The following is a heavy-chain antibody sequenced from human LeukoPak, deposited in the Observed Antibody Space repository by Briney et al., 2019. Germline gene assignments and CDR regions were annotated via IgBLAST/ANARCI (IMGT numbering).Heavy chain of an antibody. Sequence: GGSLRLSCAASGFTFSSYEMNWVRQAPGEGLEWVSYIASSDSTRTYADSVRGRFTISRDNAKNSLYLEMNSLRAEDTAVYYCAREIVSAVADFDCWGQGTLVTVSS. CDR3: AREIVSAVADFDC. D-gene: IGHD6-19*01. CDR1: GFTFSSYE. V-gene: IGHV3-48*03. J-gene: IGHJ4*02. CDR2: IASSDSTR.